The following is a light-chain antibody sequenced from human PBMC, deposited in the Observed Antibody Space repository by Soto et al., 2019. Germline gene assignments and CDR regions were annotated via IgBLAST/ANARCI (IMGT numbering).Light chain of an antibody. J-gene: IGLJ2*01. V-gene: IGLV1-40*01. Sequence: QSVLTQPPSVSGAPGQRVTISCTGSSSNIGAVFDVHWYQQVPGTAPKLLIYENTKRPSGVPDRFSGSKSGTSASLAITGLQVEDEADYYCQSYDSALGVCLFGGGTKVTVL. CDR2: ENT. CDR1: SSNIGAVFD. CDR3: QSYDSALGVCL.